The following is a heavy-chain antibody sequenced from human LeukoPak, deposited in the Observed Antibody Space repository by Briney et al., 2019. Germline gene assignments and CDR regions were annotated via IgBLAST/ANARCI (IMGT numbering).Heavy chain of an antibody. V-gene: IGHV1-69*05. CDR3: ARDLTYYYDSSGYCLDY. Sequence: SVKVSCKASGYTFTSYGISWVRQAPGQGLEWMGRIIPIFGTANYAQKFQGRVTITTDESTSTAYMELSSLRSEDTAVYYCARDLTYYYDSSGYCLDYWGQGTLVTVSS. CDR2: IIPIFGTA. CDR1: GYTFTSYG. J-gene: IGHJ4*02. D-gene: IGHD3-22*01.